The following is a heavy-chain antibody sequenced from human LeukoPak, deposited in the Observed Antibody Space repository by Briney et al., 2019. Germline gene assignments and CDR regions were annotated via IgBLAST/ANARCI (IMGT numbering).Heavy chain of an antibody. CDR1: GFTISTFA. CDR3: ARRELLAYGDHGFDY. Sequence: GGSLRLSCAASGFTISTFAMNWVRLPPGRGLEWVSTVRDSDDSTYYADSVKGRFTISRDNSKNTLYLQMDSLRAEDTAVYFCARRELLAYGDHGFDYWGRGTLVTVSS. CDR2: VRDSDDST. D-gene: IGHD4-17*01. V-gene: IGHV3-23*01. J-gene: IGHJ4*02.